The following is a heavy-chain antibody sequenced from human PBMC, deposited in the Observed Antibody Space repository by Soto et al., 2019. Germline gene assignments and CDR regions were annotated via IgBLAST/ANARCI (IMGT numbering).Heavy chain of an antibody. J-gene: IGHJ4*02. CDR2: IIPILGIA. Sequence: SVKVSCKASGGTFSSYTISWVRQAPGQGLEWMGRIIPILGIANYAQKFQGRVTITADKSTSTAYMELSSLRSEDTAVYYCARAEGIVATSEFDYWGQGTLVTVSS. CDR3: ARAEGIVATSEFDY. D-gene: IGHD5-12*01. CDR1: GGTFSSYT. V-gene: IGHV1-69*02.